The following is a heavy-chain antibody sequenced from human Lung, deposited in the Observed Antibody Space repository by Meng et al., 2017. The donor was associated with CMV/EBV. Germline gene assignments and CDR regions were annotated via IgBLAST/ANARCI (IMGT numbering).Heavy chain of an antibody. CDR2: ISSSSSYI. J-gene: IGHJ4*02. CDR3: ARAPYCSSTSCYKRGGYYFDY. V-gene: IGHV3-21*01. Sequence: GGSXRLXCAASGFTFNSYSMNWVRQAPGKGLEWVSSISSSSSYIYYADSVKGRFTISRDNAKNSLYLQMNSLRAEDTAVYYCARAPYCSSTSCYKRGGYYFDYWXQGTLVTVSS. D-gene: IGHD2-2*02. CDR1: GFTFNSYS.